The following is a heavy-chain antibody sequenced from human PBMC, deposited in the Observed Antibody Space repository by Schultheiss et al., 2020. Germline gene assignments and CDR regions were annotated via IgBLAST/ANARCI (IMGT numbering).Heavy chain of an antibody. D-gene: IGHD2-2*02. Sequence: SETLSLTCTVSGGSISSYYWSWIRQPPGKGLEWIGEINHSGSTNYNPSLKSRVTISVDTSKNQFSLKLSSVTAADTAVYYCARGRAYCSSTSCYTQLYYYYYYGMDVWGQGTTVTVSS. CDR2: INHSGST. J-gene: IGHJ6*02. CDR1: GGSISSYY. V-gene: IGHV4-34*01. CDR3: ARGRAYCSSTSCYTQLYYYYYYGMDV.